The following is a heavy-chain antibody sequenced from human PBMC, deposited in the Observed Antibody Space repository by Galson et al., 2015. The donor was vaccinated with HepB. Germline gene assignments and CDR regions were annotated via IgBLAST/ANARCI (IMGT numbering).Heavy chain of an antibody. V-gene: IGHV7-4-1*02. Sequence: QSGAEVKKPGESLKISCKASGYTFTSYAMNWVRQAPGQGLEWMGWINTNTGNPTYAQGFTGRFVISLDTSVSTAYLQISSLKAEDTAVYYCARDAYCSGGSCPLMDYWGQGTLLTVSS. CDR2: INTNTGNP. J-gene: IGHJ4*02. D-gene: IGHD2-15*01. CDR1: GYTFTSYA. CDR3: ARDAYCSGGSCPLMDY.